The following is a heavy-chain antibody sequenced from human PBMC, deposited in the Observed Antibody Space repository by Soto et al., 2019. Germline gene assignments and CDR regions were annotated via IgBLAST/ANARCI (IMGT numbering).Heavy chain of an antibody. CDR1: GFTFRGSE. V-gene: IGHV3-30-3*01. CDR3: ARASYFSEKTAYYAKSFKWFDP. D-gene: IGHD3-9*01. Sequence: GGSLRLSCEASGFTFRGSEMHWVRQAPGKGLEWVAFVSYDGDDKYYADSGKGRFTVSRDNSGNTLHLQMDSLRPEDTAFYYCARASYFSEKTAYYAKSFKWFDPWGQGTLVTVSS. J-gene: IGHJ5*02. CDR2: VSYDGDDK.